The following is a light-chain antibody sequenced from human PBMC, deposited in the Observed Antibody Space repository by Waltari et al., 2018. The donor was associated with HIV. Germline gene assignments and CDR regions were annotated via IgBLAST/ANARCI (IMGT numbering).Light chain of an antibody. J-gene: IGLJ3*02. CDR3: GTWDNSLSAWV. CDR2: DNN. Sequence: QSVLTQPPSVSAAPGQKVTISCSGSTSIIGNNFVPWYQQFPGPAPKLLIYDNNKRPSGIPDRFSGSMSGTSATLGITGLQTGDEAEYYCGTWDNSLSAWVFGGGTKVTVL. CDR1: TSIIGNNF. V-gene: IGLV1-51*01.